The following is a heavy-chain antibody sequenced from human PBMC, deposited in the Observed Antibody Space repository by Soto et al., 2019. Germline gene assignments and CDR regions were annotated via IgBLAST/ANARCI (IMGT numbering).Heavy chain of an antibody. CDR1: GFTVSSNY. D-gene: IGHD2-2*01. Sequence: EVQLVESGGGLVQPGGSLRLSCAASGFTVSSNYMSWVRQAPGKGLEWVSVIYSGGSTYYADSVKGRFTISRDNSKNTLYLQMNCLRAEDTAVYYCARAGRYCSSTSCYAGYWGQGTLVTVSS. CDR3: ARAGRYCSSTSCYAGY. V-gene: IGHV3-66*01. CDR2: IYSGGST. J-gene: IGHJ4*02.